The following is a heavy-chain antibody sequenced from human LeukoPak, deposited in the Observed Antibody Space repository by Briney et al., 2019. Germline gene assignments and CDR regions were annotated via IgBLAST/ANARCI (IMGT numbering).Heavy chain of an antibody. CDR3: ARLSNGECRNAFDI. D-gene: IGHD2-8*01. CDR1: GGSISSSISF. V-gene: IGHV4-39*01. CDR2: VHYGGSI. J-gene: IGHJ3*02. Sequence: PSETLSLTCTVSGGSISSSISFWAWIRQPPGRQLEYIGSVHYGGSIYYHPSLKSRVTISIDTSKNQFSLKVNSVTAADAAVYHCARLSNGECRNAFDIWGQGTMVTVSS.